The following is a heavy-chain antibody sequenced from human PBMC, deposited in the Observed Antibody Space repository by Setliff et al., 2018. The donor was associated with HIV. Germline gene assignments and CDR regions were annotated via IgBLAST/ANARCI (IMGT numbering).Heavy chain of an antibody. V-gene: IGHV3-30*04. CDR3: ARPGYNFWSGKYFQH. D-gene: IGHD3-3*01. J-gene: IGHJ1*01. CDR2: ISFDGSNK. CDR1: GFTFSSYA. Sequence: RLSCAASGFTFSSYAMHWVRQGPGKGLEWVAVISFDGSNKYYADSVKGRFTISRDNSKNTLYLQMNSLRAEDTAVYYCARPGYNFWSGKYFQHWGQGTLVTVSS.